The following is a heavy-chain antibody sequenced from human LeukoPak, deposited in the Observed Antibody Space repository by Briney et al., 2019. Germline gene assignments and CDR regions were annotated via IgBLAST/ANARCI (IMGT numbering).Heavy chain of an antibody. Sequence: PSETLSLTCAVYGGSFSGYYWSWIRQPPGKGLEWIGEINHSGSTNYNPSLKSRVTISVDKSKKQFVLKLSSVTAADTAVYYCARQKPLSGYYDYWGQGTLVTVSS. CDR2: INHSGST. CDR1: GGSFSGYY. CDR3: ARQKPLSGYYDY. J-gene: IGHJ4*02. D-gene: IGHD3-22*01. V-gene: IGHV4-34*01.